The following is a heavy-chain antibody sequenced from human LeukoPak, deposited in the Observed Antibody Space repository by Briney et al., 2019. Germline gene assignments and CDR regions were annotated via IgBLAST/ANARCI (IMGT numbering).Heavy chain of an antibody. CDR2: ISGSGGST. CDR1: GFTFSSYA. V-gene: IGHV3-23*01. D-gene: IGHD3-3*01. Sequence: GGSLRLSCAASGFTFSSYAMSWVRQAPGKGLEWVSAISGSGGSTYYADSVKGRFTISRDNSKNTLYLQMNSLRAEDTAVYYCDKDSPAPITIFGVVITPDAFDIWGQGTMVTVSS. J-gene: IGHJ3*02. CDR3: DKDSPAPITIFGVVITPDAFDI.